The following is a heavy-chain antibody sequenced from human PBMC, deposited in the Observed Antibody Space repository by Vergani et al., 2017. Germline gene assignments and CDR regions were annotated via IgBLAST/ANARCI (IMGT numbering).Heavy chain of an antibody. CDR3: AKAYCSSTSCSFYYYMDV. CDR2: ISYDGSNK. V-gene: IGHV3-30*18. J-gene: IGHJ6*03. D-gene: IGHD2-2*01. Sequence: QVQVEESGGGVVQPGRSLRLSCAASGFTFSSYGMHWVRQSPGKGLEWVAVISYDGSNKYYADSVKGRFTISRDNSKNTLYLQMNSLRVEDTAVYYCAKAYCSSTSCSFYYYMDVWGKGTTVTVSS. CDR1: GFTFSSYG.